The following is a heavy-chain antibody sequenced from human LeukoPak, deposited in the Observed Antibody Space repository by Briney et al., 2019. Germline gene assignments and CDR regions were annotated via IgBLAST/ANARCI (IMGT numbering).Heavy chain of an antibody. CDR1: GGYIGLTTYY. J-gene: IGHJ6*03. V-gene: IGHV4-39*01. Sequence: SETLSLTCTVSGGYIGLTTYYWAWIRQPPGKGLEWIVRIYSRGGTFYSPSLKSRVTISVDTSKNQFSLKLSSVTAADTAVYYCARRLDPYYDILADHYYMDVWGKGTTVTVSS. D-gene: IGHD3-9*01. CDR2: IYSRGGT. CDR3: ARRLDPYYDILADHYYMDV.